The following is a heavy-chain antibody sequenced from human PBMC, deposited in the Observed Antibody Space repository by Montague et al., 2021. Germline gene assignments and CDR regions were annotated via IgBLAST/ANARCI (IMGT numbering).Heavy chain of an antibody. D-gene: IGHD3-16*01. CDR3: ARTNLGVERLDV. CDR2: VDFPARR. CDR1: GASFTVKSHH. V-gene: IGHV4-39*02. Sequence: SETLSLTCSVSGASFTVKSHHWGWIPQPPGKGLNWFGSVDFPARREFNAPLRNRAHISVDKTKNTFSLNLTPVTAADTAVYSCARTNLGVERLDVWGHGVMVTVSS. J-gene: IGHJ4*01.